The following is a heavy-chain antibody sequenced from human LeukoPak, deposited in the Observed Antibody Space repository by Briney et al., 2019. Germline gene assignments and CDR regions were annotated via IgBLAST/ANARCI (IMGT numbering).Heavy chain of an antibody. D-gene: IGHD4-17*01. Sequence: SETLSLTCTVSGGSISSYYWSWIRQPPGKGLEWIGSIYYSGSTYYNPSLKSRVTISVDTSKNQFSLKLSSVTAADTAVYYCARQAHYGDYGSYFDYWGQGTLVTVSS. CDR2: IYYSGST. CDR1: GGSISSYY. CDR3: ARQAHYGDYGSYFDY. V-gene: IGHV4-59*05. J-gene: IGHJ4*02.